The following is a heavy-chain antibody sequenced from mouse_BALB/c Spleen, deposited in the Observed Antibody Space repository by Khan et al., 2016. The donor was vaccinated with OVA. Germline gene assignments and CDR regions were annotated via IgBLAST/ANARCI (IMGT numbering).Heavy chain of an antibody. Sequence: EVELVESGGGLVKPGGSLKLSCAASGFTFSDYYMYWVRQTPEKRLEWVATISDGGTYTYYPDSVKGRFTISRDNAKNNLYMQLSSLKYEDAAMYYFSREWGLYRYAWFAYWGQGTLVTVSA. CDR2: ISDGGTYT. J-gene: IGHJ3*01. CDR1: GFTFSDYY. V-gene: IGHV5-4*02. CDR3: SREWGLYRYAWFAY. D-gene: IGHD2-14*01.